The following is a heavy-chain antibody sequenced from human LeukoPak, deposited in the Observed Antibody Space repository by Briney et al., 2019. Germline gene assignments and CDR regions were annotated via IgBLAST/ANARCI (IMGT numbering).Heavy chain of an antibody. CDR1: GYSFTSYW. J-gene: IGHJ4*02. CDR3: ARRYCSGGSCSPSRN. V-gene: IGHV5-51*01. D-gene: IGHD2-15*01. Sequence: GESLKISCKGSGYSFTSYWIGWVRQMPGKGLEWMGIIYPGDSDTRYSPFFQGQVTISADKSISTAYLQWSSLKASDTAMYYCARRYCSGGSCSPSRNWGQGTLVTVSS. CDR2: IYPGDSDT.